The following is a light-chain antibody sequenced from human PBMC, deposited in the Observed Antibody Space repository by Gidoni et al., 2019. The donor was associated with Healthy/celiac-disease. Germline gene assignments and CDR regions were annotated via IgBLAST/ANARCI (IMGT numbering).Light chain of an antibody. V-gene: IGKV3-11*01. CDR1: QSVSSY. CDR3: QPRSNWPPT. CDR2: DAS. Sequence: EIVLTQSPATLSLSPGERATLSCRASQSVSSYLAWYQQKPGQAPRLLIYDASNRATGIPARFSCSGSGTDFSLTISSLEPEDFAVYYCQPRSNWPPTFGQGTKVEIK. J-gene: IGKJ1*01.